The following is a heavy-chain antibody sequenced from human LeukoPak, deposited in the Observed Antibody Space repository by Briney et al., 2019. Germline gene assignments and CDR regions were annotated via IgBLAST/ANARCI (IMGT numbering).Heavy chain of an antibody. D-gene: IGHD1-26*01. CDR2: IDWDYDK. Sequence: RGSGPTLVNPTQTLTLTCTFSGFSLSTSGMRVSWIRQPPGKALEWLARIDWDYDKFYSTSLKTRLTISKDTSKNQVVLTMTNMDPVDTATYYCARTIVGATIFDYWGQGTLVTVSS. J-gene: IGHJ4*02. CDR1: GFSLSTSGMR. V-gene: IGHV2-70*17. CDR3: ARTIVGATIFDY.